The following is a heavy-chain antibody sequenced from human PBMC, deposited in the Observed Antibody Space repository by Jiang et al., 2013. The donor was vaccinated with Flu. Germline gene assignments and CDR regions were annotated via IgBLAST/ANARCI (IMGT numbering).Heavy chain of an antibody. D-gene: IGHD4-11*01. CDR1: GFAFSRYT. V-gene: IGHV3-21*06. CDR3: AREMPSKTYVHYFGMDV. Sequence: QLVESGGGLVTPGWSLTLSCAASGFAFSRYTMNWVRRAPGRGLEWVASISRNSDYIYQAASLKGRFTIYRDNAKNSVYLQINTLGAEDTAVYYCAREMPSKTYVHYFGMDVWGQGTTVTVSS. CDR2: ISRNSDYI. J-gene: IGHJ6*02.